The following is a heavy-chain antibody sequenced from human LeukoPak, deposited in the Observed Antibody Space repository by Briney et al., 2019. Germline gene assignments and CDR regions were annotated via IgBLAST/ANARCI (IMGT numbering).Heavy chain of an antibody. CDR2: IWYDGSNE. CDR1: GFTFRSHG. CDR3: AREGYGFNYYYGMDV. J-gene: IGHJ6*02. D-gene: IGHD5-18*01. Sequence: GGSLRLSCAASGFTFRSHGMHWVRKAPGKGLEWVAGIWYDGSNEDYADSVKGRFTISRDNSKNTLYLQMNSLRAEDTAVYYCAREGYGFNYYYGMDVWGQGTTVTVSS. V-gene: IGHV3-33*01.